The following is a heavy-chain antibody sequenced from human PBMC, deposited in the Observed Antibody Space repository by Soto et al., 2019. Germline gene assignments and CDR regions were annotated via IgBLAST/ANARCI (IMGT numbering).Heavy chain of an antibody. CDR2: IYTSGTT. V-gene: IGHV4-4*07. Sequence: PSQTLSLTCNVSGGSIKRNYWSWIRQPAGKALEWIGRIYTSGTTNYNPSLKSRATMLIDTSKNQFSLILSSVTAADTGVYYCAREGASGFGMDVWGQGTTVTVSS. CDR3: AREGASGFGMDV. CDR1: GGSIKRNY. D-gene: IGHD1-26*01. J-gene: IGHJ6*02.